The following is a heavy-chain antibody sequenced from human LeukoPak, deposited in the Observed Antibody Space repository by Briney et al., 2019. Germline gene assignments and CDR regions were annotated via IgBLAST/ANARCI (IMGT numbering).Heavy chain of an antibody. CDR1: GGSFSGYY. Sequence: SETLSLTCAVYGGSFSGYYWSWIRQPPGKGLEWIGEINHSGSTNYNPSLKSRVTISVDTSKNQFSLKLSSVTAADTAVYYCARVPRSITIFGVVVEAFDIWGQGTMVTVSS. D-gene: IGHD3-3*01. CDR2: INHSGST. V-gene: IGHV4-34*09. J-gene: IGHJ3*02. CDR3: ARVPRSITIFGVVVEAFDI.